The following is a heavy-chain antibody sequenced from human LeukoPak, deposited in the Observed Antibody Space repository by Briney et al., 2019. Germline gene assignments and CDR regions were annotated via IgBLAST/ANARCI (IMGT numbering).Heavy chain of an antibody. J-gene: IGHJ6*03. CDR3: ARDLKDIVVVPAAIQGGYYYYYYMDV. Sequence: PGGSLRLSCAASGFTLSDYYMSWIRQAPGKGLEWVSYISSSGSTIYYADSVKGRFTISRDNAKNSLYLQMNSLRAEDTAVYYCARDLKDIVVVPAAIQGGYYYYYYMDVWGKGTTVTVSS. CDR2: ISSSGSTI. CDR1: GFTLSDYY. V-gene: IGHV3-11*01. D-gene: IGHD2-2*02.